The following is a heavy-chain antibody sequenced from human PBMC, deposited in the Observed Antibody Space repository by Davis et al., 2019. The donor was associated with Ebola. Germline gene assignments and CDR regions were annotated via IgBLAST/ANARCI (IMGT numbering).Heavy chain of an antibody. D-gene: IGHD3-22*01. CDR2: IYPGHSDT. CDR1: GYRSPSYW. J-gene: IGHJ3*02. V-gene: IGHV5-51*01. CDR3: ASLRRTITGMDDRFDI. Sequence: WESPKTPFNCSGYRSPSYWIALVLQMPGKGLDWMGIIYPGHSDTRYSPSFRGQVTISADKSFKTAFLQWSSLKASDTAIYYCASLRRTITGMDDRFDIWGQGTMVTVSS.